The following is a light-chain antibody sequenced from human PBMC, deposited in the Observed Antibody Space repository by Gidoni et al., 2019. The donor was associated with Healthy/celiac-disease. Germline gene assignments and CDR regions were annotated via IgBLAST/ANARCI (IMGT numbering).Light chain of an antibody. V-gene: IGLV2-14*01. CDR2: DVR. CDR1: SSDVGGYNY. CDR3: ISYTSSRTRV. J-gene: IGLJ2*01. Sequence: QSALTQPAPVSGSPGQSITISCTGTSSDVGGYNYVSWYQQHPVKAPKLMIYDVRNRPSGVSNRFSGSKSGNTASLTISVLQADDEADYYCISYTSSRTRVFGGGTKLTVL.